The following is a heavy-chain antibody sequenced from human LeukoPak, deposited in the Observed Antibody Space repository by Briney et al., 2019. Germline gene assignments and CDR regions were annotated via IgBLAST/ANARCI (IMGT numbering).Heavy chain of an antibody. CDR1: GFTFSSYG. CDR2: ISYDGSNK. CDR3: AKAHFSSSLYFDY. V-gene: IGHV3-30*18. D-gene: IGHD6-6*01. Sequence: GGSLRLSCAASGFTFSSYGVHWVRQAPGKGLEWVAVISYDGSNKYYADSVKGRFTISRDNSKNTLYLQMNSLRAEDTAVYYCAKAHFSSSLYFDYWGQGTLVTVSS. J-gene: IGHJ4*02.